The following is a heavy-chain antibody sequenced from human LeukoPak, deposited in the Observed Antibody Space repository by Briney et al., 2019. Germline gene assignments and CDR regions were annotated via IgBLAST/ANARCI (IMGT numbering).Heavy chain of an antibody. D-gene: IGHD5-24*01. Sequence: PGGSLRLSCAASGFTFSSYEMNWVRQAPGKGLEWVSYISSSGSTIYYADSVKGRFTIPRDNAKNSLYLQMNSLRAEDTAVYYCARARWLQILGAFDIWGQGTMVTVSS. J-gene: IGHJ3*02. CDR2: ISSSGSTI. V-gene: IGHV3-48*03. CDR3: ARARWLQILGAFDI. CDR1: GFTFSSYE.